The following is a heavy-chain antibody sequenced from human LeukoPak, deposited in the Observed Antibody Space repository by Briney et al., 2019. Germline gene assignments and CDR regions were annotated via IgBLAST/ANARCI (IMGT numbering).Heavy chain of an antibody. Sequence: PSETLSLTCAVYGGSFSGYYWSWIRQPPGKGLEWIGEINHSGSTNYNPSLKSRVTISVDTSKNQFSLKLSSVTAADTAVYYCARTRVGSGSYCYWGQGTLVTVSS. V-gene: IGHV4-34*01. CDR2: INHSGST. CDR3: ARTRVGSGSYCY. D-gene: IGHD3-10*01. J-gene: IGHJ4*02. CDR1: GGSFSGYY.